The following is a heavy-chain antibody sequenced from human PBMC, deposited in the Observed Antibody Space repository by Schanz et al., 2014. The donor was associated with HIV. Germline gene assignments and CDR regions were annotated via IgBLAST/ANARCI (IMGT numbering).Heavy chain of an antibody. CDR1: GFTFNSYG. CDR2: ISYDGSRK. Sequence: VQLLESGGGLEQPGGSLRVSCAASGFTFNSYGMHWVRQAPGKGLEWVAVISYDGSRKHFADSVKGRFTMSRDNSKNTLYLQMNRVRADDTAVYYCAKDRNYYDSKYIGKGNYYYYYGMDVWGQGTTVTISS. V-gene: IGHV3-30*18. CDR3: AKDRNYYDSKYIGKGNYYYYYGMDV. D-gene: IGHD3-22*01. J-gene: IGHJ6*02.